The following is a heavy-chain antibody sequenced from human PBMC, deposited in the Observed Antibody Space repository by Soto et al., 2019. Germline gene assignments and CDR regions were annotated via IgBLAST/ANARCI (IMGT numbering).Heavy chain of an antibody. D-gene: IGHD5-12*01. J-gene: IGHJ3*02. V-gene: IGHV3-33*01. Sequence: QVQLVESGGGVVQPGQSLRLSCAASGFTVSNYGMHWVRQAPGKGLEGVAVVWKDGNTKHYGDSVKGRFTISRDNSKNTLELQMSSLRGEDTAVYYCARVEAWTDEAFDIWGQWTMVTVSS. CDR2: VWKDGNTK. CDR3: ARVEAWTDEAFDI. CDR1: GFTVSNYG.